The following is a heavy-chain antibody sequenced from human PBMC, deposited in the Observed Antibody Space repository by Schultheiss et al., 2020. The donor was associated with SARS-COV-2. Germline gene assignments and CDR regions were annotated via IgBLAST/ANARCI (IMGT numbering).Heavy chain of an antibody. CDR3: ARDLSYCGGDCYSGAFDI. CDR1: GFTFSSYS. J-gene: IGHJ3*02. D-gene: IGHD2-21*02. CDR2: ISSSSSYI. Sequence: GESLKISCAASGFTFSSYSMNWVRQAPGKGLEWVSSISSSSSYIYYADSVKGRFTISRDNAKNSLYLQMNSLRAEDTAVYYCARDLSYCGGDCYSGAFDIWGQGTMVTVSS. V-gene: IGHV3-21*01.